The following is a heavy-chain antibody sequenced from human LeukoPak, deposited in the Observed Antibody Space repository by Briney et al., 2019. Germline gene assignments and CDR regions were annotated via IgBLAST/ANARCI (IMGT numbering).Heavy chain of an antibody. J-gene: IGHJ3*02. CDR1: GDSVSSNSAA. Sequence: SQTLSLTCAISGDSVSSNSAAWNWIRQSPSRGLEWLGRTYYRSKWYNDYAVSVKSRITINPDTSKNQFSLQLNSVTPEDTAVYYCARVGYSSGWCTNPHDAFDIWGQGTMVTVSS. CDR2: TYYRSKWYN. CDR3: ARVGYSSGWCTNPHDAFDI. V-gene: IGHV6-1*01. D-gene: IGHD6-19*01.